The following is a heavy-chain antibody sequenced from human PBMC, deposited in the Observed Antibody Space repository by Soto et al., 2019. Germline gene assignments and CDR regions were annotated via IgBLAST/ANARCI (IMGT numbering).Heavy chain of an antibody. D-gene: IGHD2-2*01. CDR1: GYTFTTYG. V-gene: IGHV1-18*04. J-gene: IGHJ6*02. CDR2: VSPYNGDT. CDR3: AREVGHMDV. Sequence: QVQLVQSGAEVKKPGASVKVSCKASGYTFTTYGINWVRQAPGQGLEWMGWVSPYNGDTTYAQKVQGRVNITKDTSTTTAYMELRSLRSDDTAVYYCAREVGHMDVWGQGTTVTVSS.